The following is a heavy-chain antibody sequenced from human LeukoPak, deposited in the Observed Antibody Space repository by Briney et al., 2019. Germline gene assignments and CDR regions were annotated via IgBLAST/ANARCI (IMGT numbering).Heavy chain of an antibody. D-gene: IGHD1-1*01. J-gene: IGHJ5*02. CDR1: GGSISSYY. CDR3: ARDEGGSTRPPPAYNWFDP. Sequence: SETLSLTCTVSGGSISSYYWSWIRQPAGKGLEWIGRVYSSEATDYNPSLKSRVTMSVDTSKNHFSLKLSSVTAADTAIYYCARDEGGSTRPPPAYNWFDPWGQGTLVTVSS. CDR2: VYSSEAT. V-gene: IGHV4-4*07.